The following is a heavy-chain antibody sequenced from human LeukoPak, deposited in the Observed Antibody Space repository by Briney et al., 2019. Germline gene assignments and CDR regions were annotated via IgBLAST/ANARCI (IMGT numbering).Heavy chain of an antibody. J-gene: IGHJ4*02. Sequence: ASVKVSCKASGYTSTSYYMHWVRQAPGQGLEWMGIINPSGGSTSYAQKFQGRVTMTRDTSTSTVYMELSSLRSEDTAVYYCARDLIPPSYDFWSGYPFDYWGQGTLVTVSS. CDR2: INPSGGST. CDR1: GYTSTSYY. V-gene: IGHV1-46*01. CDR3: ARDLIPPSYDFWSGYPFDY. D-gene: IGHD3-3*01.